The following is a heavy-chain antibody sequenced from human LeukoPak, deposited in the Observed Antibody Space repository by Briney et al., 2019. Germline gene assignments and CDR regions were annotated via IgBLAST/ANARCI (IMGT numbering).Heavy chain of an antibody. J-gene: IGHJ4*02. V-gene: IGHV4-61*02. CDR1: GGSISRGRYY. D-gene: IGHD3-10*01. CDR2: VYNSGST. CDR3: ARQTFGALYFDS. Sequence: SETLSLTCIVSGGSISRGRYYWNWIRQPAGKGLEWMGRVYNSGSTNYNPSLKSRVTISTDMSKNQFTLKLSSLTAADTAVYYCARQTFGALYFDSWGQGTLVTVSS.